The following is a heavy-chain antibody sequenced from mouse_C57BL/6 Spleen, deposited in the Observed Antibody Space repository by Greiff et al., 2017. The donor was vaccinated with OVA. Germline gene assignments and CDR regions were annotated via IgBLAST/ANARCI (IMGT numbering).Heavy chain of an antibody. CDR1: GFSLTSYA. J-gene: IGHJ3*01. D-gene: IGHD2-1*01. CDR3: ARSDGNYVKDWFAY. CDR2: IWTGGGT. V-gene: IGHV2-9-1*01. Sequence: VQLQESGPGLVAPSQSLSITCTVSGFSLTSYAISWVRQPPGKGLEWLGVIWTGGGTNYNSALKSRLSISKDNSKSQVFLKMNSLQTDDTARYYCARSDGNYVKDWFAYWGQGTLVTVSA.